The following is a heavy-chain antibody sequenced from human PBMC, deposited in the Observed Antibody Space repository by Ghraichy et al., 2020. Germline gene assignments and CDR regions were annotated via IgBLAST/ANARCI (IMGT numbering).Heavy chain of an antibody. CDR2: ISNNGGST. CDR3: ARASSWSAYDALDI. D-gene: IGHD1-1*01. Sequence: GESLNISCAASGFTFSSYAMHWVRQAPGKGLEYISTISNNGGSTYYADSVKGRFTISRDNSKNTLYLQMGSLRAEDMAVYYCARASSWSAYDALDIWGQGTMVTVSS. J-gene: IGHJ3*02. CDR1: GFTFSSYA. V-gene: IGHV3-64*02.